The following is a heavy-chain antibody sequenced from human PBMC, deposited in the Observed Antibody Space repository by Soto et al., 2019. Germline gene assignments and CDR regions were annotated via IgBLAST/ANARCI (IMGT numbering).Heavy chain of an antibody. V-gene: IGHV3-48*02. CDR3: ARDHTPPFDD. J-gene: IGHJ4*02. D-gene: IGHD5-18*01. Sequence: RGSLVLSCAASVFTFSIYSMDWVRQAPGKGPEWVSYISTGRGTTIYYADSVKGRFTISRDNAKNSVYLQMNSLRDVDTAVYYCARDHTPPFDDWGQGTMVTVSS. CDR1: VFTFSIYS. CDR2: ISTGRGTTI.